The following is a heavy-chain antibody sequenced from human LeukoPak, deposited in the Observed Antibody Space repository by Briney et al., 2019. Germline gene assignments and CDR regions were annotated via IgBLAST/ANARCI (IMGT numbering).Heavy chain of an antibody. D-gene: IGHD3-22*01. V-gene: IGHV4-39*07. J-gene: IGHJ4*02. Sequence: SETLSLTCTVSGGSISSYYWAWVRQPPGKGLEWIGTVFYNGATQYSPSLRSRVTISIDTSKNQFSLKLSSVTAADTAVYYCARDWTGIYYDSSGPTDDYWGQGTLVTVSS. CDR1: GGSISSYY. CDR3: ARDWTGIYYDSSGPTDDY. CDR2: VFYNGAT.